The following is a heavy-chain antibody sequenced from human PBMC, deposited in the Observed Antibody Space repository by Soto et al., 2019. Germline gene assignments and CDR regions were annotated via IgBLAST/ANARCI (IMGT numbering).Heavy chain of an antibody. D-gene: IGHD3-16*01. V-gene: IGHV4-59*01. Sequence: QVQLQESGPGLVKPSETLSLTCTVSGGSIGFNYWSWLRQPPGKGPEWIGYIYNDGSTNYNPSLQSLVTRSVDTSKNQFSLRLTSVTAEDTAVYYCARWGNFQNYWGQGTLVTVSS. J-gene: IGHJ4*02. CDR3: ARWGNFQNY. CDR2: IYNDGST. CDR1: GGSIGFNY.